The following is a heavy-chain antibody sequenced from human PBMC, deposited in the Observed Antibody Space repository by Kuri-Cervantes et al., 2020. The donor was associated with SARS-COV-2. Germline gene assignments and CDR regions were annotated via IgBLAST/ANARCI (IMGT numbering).Heavy chain of an antibody. D-gene: IGHD5-12*01. Sequence: SQTLSLTCAVYGGSFSGYYWSWIRQPPGKGLEWIGEINHSGSTNYNPSRKSRVTISVDTSKNQFSLKLSSVTAADTAVYYCARRRGYSGYVDRPSYFDYWGQGTLVTVSS. CDR2: INHSGST. CDR3: ARRRGYSGYVDRPSYFDY. V-gene: IGHV4-34*01. J-gene: IGHJ4*02. CDR1: GGSFSGYY.